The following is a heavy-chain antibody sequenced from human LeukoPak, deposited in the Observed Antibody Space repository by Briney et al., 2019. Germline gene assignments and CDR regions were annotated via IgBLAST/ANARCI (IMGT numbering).Heavy chain of an antibody. CDR1: GFTFNSAW. V-gene: IGHV3-15*01. CDR3: VWSSTWDKRFYLDQ. Sequence: GGSLRLSCAASGFTFNSAWMSWVRQAPGKGLEWVARIKTKADGPAEYATPVKGRFAISRDDSQSMVYLQMSSLRSDDTAVYYCVWSSTWDKRFYLDQWGQGTLVTVSS. J-gene: IGHJ4*02. D-gene: IGHD6-6*01. CDR2: IKTKADGPA.